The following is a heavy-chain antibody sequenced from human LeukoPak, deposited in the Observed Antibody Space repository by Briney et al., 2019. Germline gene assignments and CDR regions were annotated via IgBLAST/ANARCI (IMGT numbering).Heavy chain of an antibody. D-gene: IGHD3-22*01. CDR2: ISSSGTTI. Sequence: PGGSLRLSCAASGFTFSNAWMSGVRQAPGKGLEWVSYISSSGTTIYYADSVKGRFTISRDNAQNSLYLHMNSLRAEDTAVYYCARDHYYDSTFDYWGQGTLVTVSS. CDR1: GFTFSNAW. CDR3: ARDHYYDSTFDY. J-gene: IGHJ4*02. V-gene: IGHV3-11*04.